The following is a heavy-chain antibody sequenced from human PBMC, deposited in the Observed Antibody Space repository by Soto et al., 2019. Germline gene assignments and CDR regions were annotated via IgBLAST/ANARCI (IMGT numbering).Heavy chain of an antibody. V-gene: IGHV3-23*01. CDR1: GFTFSNYG. CDR3: AKGYSTGWHSSLNS. Sequence: EVQLLESGGGLVQPGGSLRLSCAASGFTFSNYGVSCVRQAPGKGLECVSAITNNSDYKYYADSVKGRFIVSRDNSKSTLFLEMNSRGAEDTAVYYCAKGYSTGWHSSLNSWGQGTLVIVSS. D-gene: IGHD2-8*02. J-gene: IGHJ4*02. CDR2: ITNNSDYK.